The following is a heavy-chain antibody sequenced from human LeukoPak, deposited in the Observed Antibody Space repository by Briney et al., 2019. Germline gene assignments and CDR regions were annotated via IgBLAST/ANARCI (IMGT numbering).Heavy chain of an antibody. CDR3: ARDDYRMTGRIKIFPGFDP. V-gene: IGHV1-69*04. D-gene: IGHD3-3*01. J-gene: IGHJ5*02. CDR1: GGTFSSYA. CDR2: IIPILGIA. Sequence: ASVKVSCKASGGTFSSYAISWVRQAPGQGLEWMGRIIPILGIANYAQKFQGRVTITADKSTSTAYMELRSLKSDDTAVYYCARDDYRMTGRIKIFPGFDPWGQGTLVTVSS.